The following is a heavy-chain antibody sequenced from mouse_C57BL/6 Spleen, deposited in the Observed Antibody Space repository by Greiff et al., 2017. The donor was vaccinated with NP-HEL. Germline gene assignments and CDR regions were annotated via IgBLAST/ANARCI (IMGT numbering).Heavy chain of an antibody. CDR1: GYAFSSSW. Sequence: QVQLKQSGPELVKPGASVKISCKASGYAFSSSWMNWVKQRPGKGLEWIGRIYPGDGDTNYNGKFKGKATLTADKSSSTAYMQLSSLTSEDSAVYFCAREGGVYSNYPYWYFDVWGTGTTVTVSS. D-gene: IGHD2-5*01. V-gene: IGHV1-82*01. CDR2: IYPGDGDT. CDR3: AREGGVYSNYPYWYFDV. J-gene: IGHJ1*03.